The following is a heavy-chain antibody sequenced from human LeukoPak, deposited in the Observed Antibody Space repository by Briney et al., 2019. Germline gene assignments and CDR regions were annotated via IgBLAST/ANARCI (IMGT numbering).Heavy chain of an antibody. J-gene: IGHJ4*02. D-gene: IGHD2-15*01. CDR2: ISSSISTI. Sequence: PGGSLRLSCAASGFTFSTYSMNWVRQAPGKGLEWISYISSSISTIYYADSVKGRFTISRGNAKNSLYLQMNSLRAEDTAVYYCAREFIVVVVAATWEYFDYWGQGTLVTVSS. CDR3: AREFIVVVVAATWEYFDY. CDR1: GFTFSTYS. V-gene: IGHV3-48*04.